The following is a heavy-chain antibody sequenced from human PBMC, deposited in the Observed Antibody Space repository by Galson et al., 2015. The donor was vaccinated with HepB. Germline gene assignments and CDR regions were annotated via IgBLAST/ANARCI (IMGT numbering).Heavy chain of an antibody. D-gene: IGHD3-16*02. CDR2: ISGSDGST. CDR1: GFTFSSYA. J-gene: IGHJ4*02. CDR3: AKDPGYYDYVWGSYRHGIDY. Sequence: SLRLSCAASGFTFSSYAMSWVRQAPGTGLEWVSAISGSDGSTHYADSVKGRFTISRDNSKNTLYLQMNSLRAEDTAVYYCAKDPGYYDYVWGSYRHGIDYWGQGTLVTVSS. V-gene: IGHV3-23*01.